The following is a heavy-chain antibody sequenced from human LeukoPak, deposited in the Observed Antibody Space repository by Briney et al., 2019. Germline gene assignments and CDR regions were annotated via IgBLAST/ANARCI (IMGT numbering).Heavy chain of an antibody. J-gene: IGHJ6*03. CDR2: IYPCDSDT. V-gene: IGHV5-51*01. D-gene: IGHD2-15*01. CDR1: GYSFTSYW. CDR3: ARQRRYCSGGSCPRNYYYMDV. Sequence: PGESLKISCKGSGYSFTSYWIGWVRQMPGKGLEWMGIIYPCDSDTRYSPSFQGQVTISADKSISTAYLQWSSLKASDTAMYYCARQRRYCSGGSCPRNYYYMDVWGKGTTVTVSS.